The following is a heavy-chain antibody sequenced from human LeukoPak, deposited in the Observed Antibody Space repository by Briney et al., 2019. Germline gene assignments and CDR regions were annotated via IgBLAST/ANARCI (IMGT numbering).Heavy chain of an antibody. CDR3: ASLGYCSGGSCYGYYYGMDV. Sequence: GGSLRLSCAASEFIFSSYAMSWVRQAPGKGLEWVSAISGSGGSTYYADSVKGRFTISRDNSKNTLYLQMNSLRAEDTAVYYCASLGYCSGGSCYGYYYGMDVWGQGTTVTVSS. D-gene: IGHD2-15*01. V-gene: IGHV3-23*01. CDR2: ISGSGGST. J-gene: IGHJ6*02. CDR1: EFIFSSYA.